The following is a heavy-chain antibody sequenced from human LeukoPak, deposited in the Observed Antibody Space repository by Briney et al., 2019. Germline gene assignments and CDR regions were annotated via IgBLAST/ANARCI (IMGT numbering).Heavy chain of an antibody. CDR2: MNPNSGNT. CDR3: ARGVRGGYSGYDYGWYFDL. V-gene: IGHV1-8*02. J-gene: IGHJ2*01. D-gene: IGHD5-12*01. Sequence: ASVKVSCKASGYTFTSYGISWVRQATGQGLEWMGWMNPNSGNTGYAQKFQGRVTMTRNTSISTAYMELSSLRSEDTAVYYCARGVRGGYSGYDYGWYFDLWGRGTLVTVSS. CDR1: GYTFTSYG.